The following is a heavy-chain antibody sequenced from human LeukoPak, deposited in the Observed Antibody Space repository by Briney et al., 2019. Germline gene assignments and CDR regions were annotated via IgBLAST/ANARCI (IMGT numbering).Heavy chain of an antibody. Sequence: PGGSLRLSCAASGFTVSSNYMSWVRQAPGKGLEWVSVIYSGGSTYYADSVKGRFTISRHNSKDTLYLQMNSLRAEDTPVYYCARGREMITFGGVIAPDAFDIWGQGTMVTVSS. CDR1: GFTVSSNY. J-gene: IGHJ3*02. CDR2: IYSGGST. D-gene: IGHD3-16*02. V-gene: IGHV3-53*04. CDR3: ARGREMITFGGVIAPDAFDI.